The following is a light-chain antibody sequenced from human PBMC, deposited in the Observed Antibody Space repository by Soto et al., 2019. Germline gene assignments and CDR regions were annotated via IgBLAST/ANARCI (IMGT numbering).Light chain of an antibody. Sequence: DIQMTQSPSTLSASIGDRVTITCRASQSISSWLAWYQQKPGKAPNLLIYKASTLQSGVPSRFSGSGSGTEFTLTISSLQPDDVATYYFQQYDSYSWTFGQGTKV. CDR3: QQYDSYSWT. J-gene: IGKJ1*01. V-gene: IGKV1-5*03. CDR1: QSISSW. CDR2: KAS.